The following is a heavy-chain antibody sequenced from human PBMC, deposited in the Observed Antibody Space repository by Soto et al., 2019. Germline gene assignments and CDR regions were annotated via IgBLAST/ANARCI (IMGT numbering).Heavy chain of an antibody. V-gene: IGHV3-7*01. CDR3: ARVLVGGYTSSSNYYYYGMDV. CDR1: GFTFSSYW. J-gene: IGHJ6*02. CDR2: IKQDGSGK. Sequence: EVQLVESGGGLVQPGGSLRLSCAASGFTFSSYWMSWVRQAPGKGLEWVANIKQDGSGKYYVDSVKGRFTISRDNAKNTLYLKMNILRDENTVGYYGARVLVGGYTSSSNYYYYGMDVWGQGTPVTVSS. D-gene: IGHD6-6*01.